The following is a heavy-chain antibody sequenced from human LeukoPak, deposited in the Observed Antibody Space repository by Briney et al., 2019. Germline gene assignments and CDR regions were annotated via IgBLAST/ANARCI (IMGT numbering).Heavy chain of an antibody. CDR2: IYSGGST. J-gene: IGHJ3*02. V-gene: IGHV3-53*01. CDR3: ARGVDLLAFDI. D-gene: IGHD3-3*01. CDR1: GFTVSSNY. Sequence: GGSLRLSCADSGFTVSSNYMSWVRQAPGKGLEWVSVIYSGGSTYYADSVKGRLTISRDNSKNTLYLQMNSLRAEDTAVYYCARGVDLLAFDIWGQGTMVTVSS.